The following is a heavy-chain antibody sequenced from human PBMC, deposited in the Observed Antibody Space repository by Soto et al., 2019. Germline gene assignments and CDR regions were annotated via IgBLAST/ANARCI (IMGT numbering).Heavy chain of an antibody. J-gene: IGHJ4*02. CDR2: ISWKSGST. V-gene: IGHV3-9*01. Sequence: EVQLVESGGGLVQPGRSLRLSCAASGFTFDDYAMHWVRQAPGKGLEWVAGISWKSGSTGYADSVRGRFTISRDNAKNCLYPQMNSLRAEDTGLYYCAIDIRHVYASATRFDFWGQGTLVTVSS. CDR3: AIDIRHVYASATRFDF. D-gene: IGHD3-16*01. CDR1: GFTFDDYA.